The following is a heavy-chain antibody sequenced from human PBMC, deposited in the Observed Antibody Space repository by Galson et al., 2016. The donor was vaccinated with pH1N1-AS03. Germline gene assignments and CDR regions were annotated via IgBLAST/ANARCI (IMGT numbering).Heavy chain of an antibody. J-gene: IGHJ5*01. CDR1: GFTFSGYG. CDR2: ISYDESHR. V-gene: IGHV3-30*18. D-gene: IGHD3-16*02. CDR3: AKDAMSGGIVVLYNWFDS. Sequence: LRLSCAVSGFTFSGYGLHLVRQAPGKGLEWVAVISYDESHRYYADSVKGRFTVSRDNSKNTLYMQMNSLRTEDTAVYYCAKDAMSGGIVVLYNWFDSWGPGTLVTVSS.